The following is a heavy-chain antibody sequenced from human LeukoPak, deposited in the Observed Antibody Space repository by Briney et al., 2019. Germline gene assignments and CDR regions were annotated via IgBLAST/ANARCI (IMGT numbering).Heavy chain of an antibody. CDR2: IYHSGST. J-gene: IGHJ4*02. Sequence: PSETLSLTCAVSGGSISSSNWWSWVRQPPGKGLEWIGEIYHSGSTNYNPSLKSRVTISVDKSKNQFSLKLSSVTAADTAVYYCARDRGGTYGDLRYYFDYWGQGTLVTVSS. CDR1: GGSISSSNW. CDR3: ARDRGGTYGDLRYYFDY. V-gene: IGHV4-4*02. D-gene: IGHD4-17*01.